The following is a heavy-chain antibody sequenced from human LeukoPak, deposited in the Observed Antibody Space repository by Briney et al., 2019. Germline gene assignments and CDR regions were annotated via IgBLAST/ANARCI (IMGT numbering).Heavy chain of an antibody. V-gene: IGHV3-30*04. CDR2: ISYDGSNK. Sequence: PGGSLRLSCAASGFTFSSYAMHCVRQDPGKGQEWVAVISYDGSNKYYADSVKGRFTISRDNSKNTLYLQMNSLRAEDTAVYYCARAPNYSSGWYFEYWGQGTLVTVSS. CDR1: GFTFSSYA. D-gene: IGHD6-19*01. CDR3: ARAPNYSSGWYFEY. J-gene: IGHJ4*02.